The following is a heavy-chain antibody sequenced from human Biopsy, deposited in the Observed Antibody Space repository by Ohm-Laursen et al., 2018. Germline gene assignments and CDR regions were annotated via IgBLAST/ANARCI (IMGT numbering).Heavy chain of an antibody. D-gene: IGHD4-23*01. CDR1: GFSFSDYH. J-gene: IGHJ6*02. V-gene: IGHV3-11*01. CDR3: ARDTRWSPYSMDV. Sequence: LSLTCAASGFSFSDYHMRWIRQAPGRGLERVSYISGGGTIYYGDSMKGRVTISRDNAKNSLYLQMHSLRAEDTAVYYCARDTRWSPYSMDVWGQGTTVTVSS. CDR2: ISGGGTI.